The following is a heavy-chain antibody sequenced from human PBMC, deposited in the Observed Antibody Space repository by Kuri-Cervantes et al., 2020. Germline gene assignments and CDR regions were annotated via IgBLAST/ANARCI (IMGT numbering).Heavy chain of an antibody. J-gene: IGHJ4*02. D-gene: IGHD6-19*01. V-gene: IGHV3-9*01. Sequence: GGSLRLSCAASGFTFSSYGMHWVRQAPGKGLEWVSSMTWDSGTLGYADSVKGRFTISRDNAKNTLYLQMNSLRAEDTAVYYCARDSPEYSSGWYADYFDYWGQGTLVTVSS. CDR2: MTWDSGTL. CDR3: ARDSPEYSSGWYADYFDY. CDR1: GFTFSSYG.